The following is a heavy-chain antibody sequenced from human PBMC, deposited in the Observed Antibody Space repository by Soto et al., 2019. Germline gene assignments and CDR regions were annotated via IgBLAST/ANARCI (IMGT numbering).Heavy chain of an antibody. V-gene: IGHV5-10-1*01. D-gene: IGHD6-6*01. CDR2: IDPTDSYT. J-gene: IGHJ6*02. CDR3: ARREKSSSPSYYHAMDV. Sequence: GESLKISCKGYGYNFPSYWVSWVRQMPGKGLEWLGRIDPTDSYTNYSPSFEGHVTISADESSSTAYLQWSSLKASDTAIYYCARREKSSSPSYYHAMDVWGQGTTVTVSS. CDR1: GYNFPSYW.